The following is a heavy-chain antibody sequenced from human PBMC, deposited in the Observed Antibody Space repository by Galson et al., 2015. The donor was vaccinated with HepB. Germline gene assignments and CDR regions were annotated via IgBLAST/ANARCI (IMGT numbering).Heavy chain of an antibody. Sequence: SVKVSCKASGGTFSSYAISWVRQAPGQGLEWMGGIIPIFGTANYAQKFQGRVTITADKSTSTAYMELSSLRSEDTAVYYCARVRGDYRDAFDIWGQGTMVTVSS. D-gene: IGHD4-17*01. CDR1: GGTFSSYA. V-gene: IGHV1-69*06. J-gene: IGHJ3*02. CDR2: IIPIFGTA. CDR3: ARVRGDYRDAFDI.